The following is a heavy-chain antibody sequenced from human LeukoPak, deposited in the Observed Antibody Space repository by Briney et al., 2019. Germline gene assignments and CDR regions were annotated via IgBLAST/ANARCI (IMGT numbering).Heavy chain of an antibody. D-gene: IGHD3-22*01. CDR1: GYTFTGYY. CDR3: ARGGGIYYDSSGYFQYFDN. V-gene: IGHV1-2*02. Sequence: ASVKVSCKASGYTFTGYYMHWVRQAPGQGLEWMGWINPDSGGTNYAQKFQGRVTITRDTSISTAYMELSRLRSDDTAVYYCARGGGIYYDSSGYFQYFDNWGQGTLVTVSS. CDR2: INPDSGGT. J-gene: IGHJ4*02.